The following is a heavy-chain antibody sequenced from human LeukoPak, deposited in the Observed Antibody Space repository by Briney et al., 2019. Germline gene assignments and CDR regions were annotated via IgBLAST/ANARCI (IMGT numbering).Heavy chain of an antibody. V-gene: IGHV4-39*07. CDR1: GGSISSSSYY. D-gene: IGHD3-22*01. J-gene: IGHJ4*02. CDR2: IYYSGST. CDR3: ARDEADSSGFDY. Sequence: SETLSLTCTVSGGSISSSSYYWGWIRQPPGKGLEWIGSIYYSGSTYYNPSLKSRVTISVDTSKNQFSLKLSSVTAADTAVYYCARDEADSSGFDYWGQGTLVTVSS.